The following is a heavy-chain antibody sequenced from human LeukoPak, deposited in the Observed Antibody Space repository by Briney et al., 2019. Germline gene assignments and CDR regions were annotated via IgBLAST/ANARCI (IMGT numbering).Heavy chain of an antibody. V-gene: IGHV3-23*01. CDR1: GFTFSSYA. CDR3: AKDRESMGYSYGPPIDY. CDR2: ISGSGGST. J-gene: IGHJ4*02. Sequence: GGSLRLSCAASGFTFSSYAMSWVRQAPGKGLEWVSAISGSGGSTYYADSVKGRFTISRDNSKNTLYLQMNSLRAEDTAVYYCAKDRESMGYSYGPPIDYWGQGTLVTVSS. D-gene: IGHD5-18*01.